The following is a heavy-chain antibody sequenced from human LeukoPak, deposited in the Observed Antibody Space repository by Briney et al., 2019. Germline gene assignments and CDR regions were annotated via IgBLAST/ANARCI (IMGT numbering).Heavy chain of an antibody. D-gene: IGHD2-15*01. CDR1: GYTFTDYY. V-gene: IGHV1-2*06. CDR2: INPNSGGT. J-gene: IGHJ5*02. CDR3: AGRYCSGGDCYSWFDP. Sequence: ASVKVSCKGSGYTFTDYYIHWVRQAPGQGLEWMGRINPNSGGTNYAQKFQGRVTMTRDTSINTAYMELSRLRSDDTAVYYCAGRYCSGGDCYSWFDPWGQGTLVTVSS.